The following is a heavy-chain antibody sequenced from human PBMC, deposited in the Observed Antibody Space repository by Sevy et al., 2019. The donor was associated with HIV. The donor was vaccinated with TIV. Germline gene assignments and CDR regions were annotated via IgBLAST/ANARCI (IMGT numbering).Heavy chain of an antibody. CDR2: INPNSGGT. CDR3: AREGRGDRRITRGPLERRYGYYYYYMDV. V-gene: IGHV1-2*04. CDR1: GYTFTGYY. D-gene: IGHD1-1*01. J-gene: IGHJ6*03. Sequence: ASVKVSCKASGYTFTGYYMHWVRQAPGQGLEWMGWINPNSGGTNYAQKFQGWVTMTRDTSISTAYMELSRLRSDDTAVYYCAREGRGDRRITRGPLERRYGYYYYYMDVWGKGTTVTVSS.